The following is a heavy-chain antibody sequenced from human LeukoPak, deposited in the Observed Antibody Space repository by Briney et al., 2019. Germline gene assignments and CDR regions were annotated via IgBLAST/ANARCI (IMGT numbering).Heavy chain of an antibody. CDR2: LNPNSGNT. J-gene: IGHJ5*02. CDR1: GYTFTSYD. Sequence: GASVKVSCKASGYTFTSYDINWVRQATGQGLEWVGWLNPNSGNTGYAQKFQDRVTITRNTSINTAYMELSGLRSEDTAVYYCARMTVSGRDNWFDPWGQGTLVTVSS. V-gene: IGHV1-8*03. D-gene: IGHD6-19*01. CDR3: ARMTVSGRDNWFDP.